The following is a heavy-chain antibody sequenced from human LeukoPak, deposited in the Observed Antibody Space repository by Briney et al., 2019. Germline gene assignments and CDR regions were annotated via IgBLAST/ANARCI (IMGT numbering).Heavy chain of an antibody. Sequence: SGTLSLTCAVSGGSISSNNWWSWVRQPPGKGLEWIGEIYHSGSTNYNPSLKSRVTISVDKSKNQFSLKLSSVTAADTAVYYCARARYQLPAYYGMDVWGQGTTVTVSS. V-gene: IGHV4-4*02. CDR2: IYHSGST. J-gene: IGHJ6*02. CDR1: GGSISSNNW. CDR3: ARARYQLPAYYGMDV. D-gene: IGHD2-2*01.